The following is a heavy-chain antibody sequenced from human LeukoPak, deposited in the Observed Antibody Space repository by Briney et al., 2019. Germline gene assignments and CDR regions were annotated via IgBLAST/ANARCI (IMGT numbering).Heavy chain of an antibody. V-gene: IGHV4-30-4*01. CDR2: IYYSGST. CDR3: ARGGIAAAGIHYYYYMDG. J-gene: IGHJ6*03. CDR1: GGSIIRGDYY. D-gene: IGHD6-13*01. Sequence: SETLSLTRTVSGGSIIRGDYYWSWIRQPPGKGLEWIGYIYYSGSTNYNPSLKSRVTISVDTSKNQFSLKLSSVTAADTAVYYCARGGIAAAGIHYYYYMDGWGKGTTVTVSS.